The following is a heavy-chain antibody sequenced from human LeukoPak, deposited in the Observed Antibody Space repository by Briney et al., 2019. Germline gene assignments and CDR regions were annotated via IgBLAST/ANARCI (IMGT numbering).Heavy chain of an antibody. Sequence: PSETLSLTCTVSGGSISSYYWSWIRQPPGKGLEWIGYIYYSGSTNYNPSLKSRVTISVDTSKNQFSLKLSSVTAADTAVYYCARVLRYFDWLRAGETYYFDYWGQGTLVTVSS. V-gene: IGHV4-59*01. CDR2: IYYSGST. J-gene: IGHJ4*02. CDR1: GGSISSYY. D-gene: IGHD3-9*01. CDR3: ARVLRYFDWLRAGETYYFDY.